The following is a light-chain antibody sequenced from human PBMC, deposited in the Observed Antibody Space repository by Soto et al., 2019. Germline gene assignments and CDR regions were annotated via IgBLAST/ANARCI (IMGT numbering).Light chain of an antibody. J-gene: IGKJ1*01. Sequence: EIVLTQSPGTLSLSPGERATLSCRASQSVSSSYLAWYQQKPGQAPRLLIYGASSSATGIPDRFSGSGSGTAFTLTISRLEPEVFAVYYCQQYGSSPGTFGQGTKVEIK. V-gene: IGKV3-20*01. CDR1: QSVSSSY. CDR3: QQYGSSPGT. CDR2: GAS.